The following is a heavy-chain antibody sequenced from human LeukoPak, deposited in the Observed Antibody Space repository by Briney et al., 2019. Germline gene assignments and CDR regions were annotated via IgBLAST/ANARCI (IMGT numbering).Heavy chain of an antibody. J-gene: IGHJ4*02. CDR3: ARVVLDHYYDSSGYLGTLDY. CDR2: INTYNGNT. CDR1: GYTFTNYG. D-gene: IGHD3-22*01. Sequence: GASVKVSCKPSGYTFTNYGISWVRQAPGQGLEWMGWINTYNGNTNYAQKFQGRVTMTTDTSTSTAYMELRSLRSDDTAVYYCARVVLDHYYDSSGYLGTLDYWGQGTLVTVSS. V-gene: IGHV1-18*01.